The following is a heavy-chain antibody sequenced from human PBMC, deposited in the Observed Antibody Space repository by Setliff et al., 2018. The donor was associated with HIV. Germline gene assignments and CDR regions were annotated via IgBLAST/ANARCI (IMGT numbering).Heavy chain of an antibody. CDR2: ISTGGAT. CDR3: ARVLDGNQYDAFNL. J-gene: IGHJ3*01. CDR1: GGSISSGSYY. D-gene: IGHD1-1*01. Sequence: SETLSLTCTVSGGSISSGSYYWNWIRQPAGKGLEWVGQISTGGATDYNSSLKSRVTSSLDKSKNQFSLRLNSVTAADTAVYYCARVLDGNQYDAFNLWGQGTTVTVSS. V-gene: IGHV4-61*09.